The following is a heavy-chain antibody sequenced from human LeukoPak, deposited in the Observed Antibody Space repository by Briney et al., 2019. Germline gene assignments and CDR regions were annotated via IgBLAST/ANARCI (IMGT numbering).Heavy chain of an antibody. CDR2: IYYSGST. CDR1: GGSISSSSYY. J-gene: IGHJ4*02. V-gene: IGHV4-39*07. Sequence: SETLSLTCTVSGGSISSSSYYWGWIRQPPGKGLEWSGSIYYSGSTYYNPSLKSRVTISVDTSKNQFSLKLSSVTAADTAVYYCASLYYYDSSGYFADYWGQGTLVTVSS. D-gene: IGHD3-22*01. CDR3: ASLYYYDSSGYFADY.